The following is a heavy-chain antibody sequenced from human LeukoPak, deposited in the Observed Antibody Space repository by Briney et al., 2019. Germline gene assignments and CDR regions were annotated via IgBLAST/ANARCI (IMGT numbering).Heavy chain of an antibody. J-gene: IGHJ6*02. Sequence: GGSLRLSCAASGFTFSSYWMHWVRHAPGKGLVWVAQINGDGSDTSYADSMKGRFTISRDNAKSKLYLHINSLRADHTAVFYCVRGAYYFYGMDVWGQGATVTASS. CDR3: VRGAYYFYGMDV. V-gene: IGHV3-74*01. CDR1: GFTFSSYW. D-gene: IGHD3-16*01. CDR2: INGDGSDT.